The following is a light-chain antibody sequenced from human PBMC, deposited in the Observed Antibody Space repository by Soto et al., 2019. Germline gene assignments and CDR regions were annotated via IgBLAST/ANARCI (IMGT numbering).Light chain of an antibody. CDR3: QVWDTTNPVI. CDR1: NIEIKS. CDR2: DDG. Sequence: SYELTQPPSVSVAPGQTARITCGGNNIEIKSVHWYQQKPGQAPVLVVYDDGDRTTGIPERFFGSKSGNTATLTTSRVEAGDEADYYCQVWDTTNPVIFGGGTKLTVL. V-gene: IGLV3-21*02. J-gene: IGLJ2*01.